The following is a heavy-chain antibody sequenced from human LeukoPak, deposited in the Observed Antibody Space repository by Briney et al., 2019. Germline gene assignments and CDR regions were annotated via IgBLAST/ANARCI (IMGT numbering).Heavy chain of an antibody. CDR2: MSSSGST. D-gene: IGHD6-13*01. J-gene: IGHJ5*02. CDR3: ARDGAATGNWFDP. V-gene: IGHV4-59*12. Sequence: ASETLSLTCTVSGASISSYYWNWIRQPPGKGLGWLAYMSSSGSTNYNPSLKSRVTISLDTSKNQFSLRLSSVTAADTAVYFCARDGAATGNWFDPWGQGTLVTVSS. CDR1: GASISSYY.